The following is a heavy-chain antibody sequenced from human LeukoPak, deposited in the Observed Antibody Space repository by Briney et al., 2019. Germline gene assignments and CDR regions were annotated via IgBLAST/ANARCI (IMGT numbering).Heavy chain of an antibody. D-gene: IGHD6-19*01. J-gene: IGHJ4*02. CDR2: INTNTGNP. CDR1: GYTFTSYA. V-gene: IGHV7-4-1*02. Sequence: ASVKVSCKASGYTFTSYAMNWVRQAPGQGLEWMGWINTNTGNPTYAQGFTGRFVFSLDTSVSTAYLQISSLKAEDTAVYYCARGRRQQWLVRQYYFDYWGQGTLVTVSS. CDR3: ARGRRQQWLVRQYYFDY.